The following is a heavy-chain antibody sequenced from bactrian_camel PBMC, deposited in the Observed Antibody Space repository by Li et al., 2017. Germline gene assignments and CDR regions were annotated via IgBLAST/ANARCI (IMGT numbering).Heavy chain of an antibody. D-gene: IGHD1*01. V-gene: IGHV3S1*01. Sequence: HVQLVESGGGSVQTGGSLRLSCVVSGYAYSDGYCLGWFRQAPGKEREGVAQMYSGESSTYYADSVKGRFTISKDNAKNTLYLQMNSLKPEDTAMYYCAAKGTPVPAFCLRSLLSATEWSRMAYWGQGTQVTVS. CDR1: GYAYSDGYC. CDR3: AAKGTPVPAFCLRSLLSATEWSRMAY. CDR2: MYSGESST. J-gene: IGHJ4*01.